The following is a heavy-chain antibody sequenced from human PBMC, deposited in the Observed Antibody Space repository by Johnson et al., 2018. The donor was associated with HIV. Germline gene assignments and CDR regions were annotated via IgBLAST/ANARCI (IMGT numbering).Heavy chain of an antibody. D-gene: IGHD3-10*01. CDR3: EKDRSLWFRELWPRDAFDM. CDR2: ISYDGSNK. CDR1: AFTFSSYA. Sequence: QVQLVESGGGVVQPGRSLRLSCAASAFTFSSYAMHWVRQAPGKGLEWVAIISYDGSNKYYADSVKGRFTISRDNSKNMLFLQMSSLRAEDTAVYYCEKDRSLWFRELWPRDAFDMWGQGTKITVSS. V-gene: IGHV3-30*04. J-gene: IGHJ3*02.